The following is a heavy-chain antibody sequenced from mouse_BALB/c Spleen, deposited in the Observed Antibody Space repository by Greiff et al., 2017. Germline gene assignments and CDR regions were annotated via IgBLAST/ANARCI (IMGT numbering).Heavy chain of an antibody. J-gene: IGHJ3*01. CDR3: ARTARATGWFAY. Sequence: EVQGVESGGGLVQPGGSRKLSCAASGFTFSSFGMHWVRQAPEKGLEWVAYISSGSSTIYYADTVKGRFTISRDNPKNTLFLQMTSLRSEDTAMYYCARTARATGWFAYWGQGTLVTVSA. D-gene: IGHD3-1*01. CDR2: ISSGSSTI. CDR1: GFTFSSFG. V-gene: IGHV5-17*02.